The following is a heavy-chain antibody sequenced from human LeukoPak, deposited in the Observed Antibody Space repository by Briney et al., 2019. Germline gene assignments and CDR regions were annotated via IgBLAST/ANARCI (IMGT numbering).Heavy chain of an antibody. CDR1: GFTFSNYW. J-gene: IGHJ4*02. CDR2: IKQDGSDK. Sequence: PGGSLRLSYAASGFTFSNYWMTWVRQSPGKGLEWVAIIKQDGSDKYYVDSVKGRFTISRGNAKNSLYLQMSSLRAEDYCARGGHRQKEFWGQGTLVTVSS. CDR3: HRQKEF. D-gene: IGHD2-8*02. V-gene: IGHV3-7*01.